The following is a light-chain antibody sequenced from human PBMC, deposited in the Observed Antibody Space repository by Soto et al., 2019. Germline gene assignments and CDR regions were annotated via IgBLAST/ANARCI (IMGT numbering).Light chain of an antibody. J-gene: IGLJ3*02. CDR1: SSDVGGYNF. Sequence: QSALTQPASVSGSPGQSITISCTGTSSDVGGYNFVSWYQQHPGKAPKLMIFEVSNRPSGVSNRFSGSKSGNTASLTVSGLQSDDEADYFCSSYARRNTLLFGGGTKVTVL. V-gene: IGLV2-14*01. CDR3: SSYARRNTLL. CDR2: EVS.